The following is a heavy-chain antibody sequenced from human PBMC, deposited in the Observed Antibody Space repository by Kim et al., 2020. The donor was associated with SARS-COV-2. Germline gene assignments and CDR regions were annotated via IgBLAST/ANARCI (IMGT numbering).Heavy chain of an antibody. D-gene: IGHD3-16*01. J-gene: IGHJ6*02. Sequence: SETLSLTCTVSGGSISSYYWSWIRQPPGKGLEWIGYIYYSGSTNYNPSLKSRVTISVDTSKNQFSLKLSSVTAADTAVYYWASLRLFGPHKGYGMDGWGQGTSVTVSS. CDR2: IYYSGST. CDR1: GGSISSYY. V-gene: IGHV4-59*01. CDR3: ASLRLFGPHKGYGMDG.